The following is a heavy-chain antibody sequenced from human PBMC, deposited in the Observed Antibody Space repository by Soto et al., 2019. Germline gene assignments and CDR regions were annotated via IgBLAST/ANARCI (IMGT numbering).Heavy chain of an antibody. J-gene: IGHJ4*02. V-gene: IGHV1-69*01. CDR1: GGTFSSYS. Sequence: QVQLVQSGAEVKKPGSSVKVSCKASGGTFSSYSINWVRQAPGQGLEWMGEIIPIFGTANYAQKFQRRVTITADESTSPAYMELRSLRSADPAVYYCATDGGRHAGGIDYWGQGTLVTVSS. CDR3: ATDGGRHAGGIDY. CDR2: IIPIFGTA. D-gene: IGHD1-26*01.